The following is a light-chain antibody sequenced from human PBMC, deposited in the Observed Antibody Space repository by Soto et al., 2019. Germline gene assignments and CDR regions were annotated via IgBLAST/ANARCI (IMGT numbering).Light chain of an antibody. CDR2: DAS. CDR3: QQRHNSWT. J-gene: IGKJ1*01. CDR1: QSVSSY. V-gene: IGKV3-11*01. Sequence: EIVLTQSPVTLSLSPGERATLSCRASQSVSSYLAWYQQKPGQAPRLLIYDASNRATGIPARFSGSGSGTDFTLTISSLEPEDFALYYCQQRHNSWTFGQGTRWISN.